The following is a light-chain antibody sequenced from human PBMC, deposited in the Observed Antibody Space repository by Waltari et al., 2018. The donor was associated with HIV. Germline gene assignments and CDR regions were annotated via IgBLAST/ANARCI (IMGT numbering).Light chain of an antibody. Sequence: DIQMTQSPSSLSAPVGAAVTITCRPIQTISHDLTWYHHKPGEAPELLICAASRLHNGVPSRFSGRGSGTDFTLPISSLQLEDFGTYFCQQGFRTPGTFGQGTTVEI. J-gene: IGKJ1*01. CDR2: AAS. CDR1: QTISHD. V-gene: IGKV1-39*01. CDR3: QQGFRTPGT.